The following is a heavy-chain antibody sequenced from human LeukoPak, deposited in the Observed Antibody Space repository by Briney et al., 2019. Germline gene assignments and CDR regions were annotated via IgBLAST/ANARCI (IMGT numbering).Heavy chain of an antibody. CDR2: ISSSADTV. J-gene: IGHJ6*02. D-gene: IGHD3-10*01. V-gene: IGHV3-48*03. CDR1: GFIFSSYE. CDR3: ARDPTYFYGSGTYSHYYGMDV. Sequence: PGGSLRLSCAASGFIFSSYEMSGVRRAPGKGLGWLSYISSSADTVHYADSVKGRFTVSRDNAKNSVYLQMNRLRVEDTAVYYCARDPTYFYGSGTYSHYYGMDVWGQGTTVTVSS.